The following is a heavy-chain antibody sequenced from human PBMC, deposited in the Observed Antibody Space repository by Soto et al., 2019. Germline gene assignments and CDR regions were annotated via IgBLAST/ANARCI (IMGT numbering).Heavy chain of an antibody. CDR3: ARERITIFGVVISRTDYYYYGMDV. CDR1: GGTFSSYA. V-gene: IGHV1-69*01. J-gene: IGHJ6*02. CDR2: IIRIFGTA. Sequence: QVQLVQSGAEVKKPGSSVKVSCKASGGTFSSYAISWVRQAPGQGLEWMGGIIRIFGTANYPQKFQGRVTITADESTSTAYMELSSLRSEDTAVYYCARERITIFGVVISRTDYYYYGMDVWGQGTTVTVSS. D-gene: IGHD3-3*01.